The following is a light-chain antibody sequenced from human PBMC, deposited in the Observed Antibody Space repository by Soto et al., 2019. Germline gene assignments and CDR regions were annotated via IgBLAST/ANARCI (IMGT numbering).Light chain of an antibody. CDR1: QGASTR. V-gene: IGKV1-5*03. Sequence: IQMTQSPSTLSGSVGDRVTITCRASQGASTRLAWYQQKPSKAPKLLIYEASKLQGGVPSRFSGRGSVREFTLTITSLQAEDSATYYCQQYYDFRTFGQGTKV. J-gene: IGKJ1*01. CDR3: QQYYDFRT. CDR2: EAS.